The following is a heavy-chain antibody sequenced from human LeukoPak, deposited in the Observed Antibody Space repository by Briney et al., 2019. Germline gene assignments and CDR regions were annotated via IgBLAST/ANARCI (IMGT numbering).Heavy chain of an antibody. V-gene: IGHV1-3*01. CDR3: ARVSDDSGWNFDY. Sequence: ASVKVSCKASGYTFTSYAIHWVRQAPGQRLEWMGWINAGNGNRKYSQKFQDRVTITREPSATTAYMELNSLTSEDTAVYYCARVSDDSGWNFDYWGQGTLVTASS. D-gene: IGHD6-19*01. CDR1: GYTFTSYA. CDR2: INAGNGNR. J-gene: IGHJ4*02.